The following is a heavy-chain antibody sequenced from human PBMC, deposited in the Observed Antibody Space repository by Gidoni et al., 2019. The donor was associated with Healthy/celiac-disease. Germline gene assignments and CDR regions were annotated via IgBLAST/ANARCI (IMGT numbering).Heavy chain of an antibody. J-gene: IGHJ5*02. CDR3: ARGWILTGYYKALTQSGFDP. D-gene: IGHD3-9*01. Sequence: GSTYYNPSLKSRVTISVDTSKNQFSLKLSSVTAADTAVYYCARGWILTGYYKALTQSGFDPWGQGTLVTVSS. CDR2: GST. V-gene: IGHV4-39*01.